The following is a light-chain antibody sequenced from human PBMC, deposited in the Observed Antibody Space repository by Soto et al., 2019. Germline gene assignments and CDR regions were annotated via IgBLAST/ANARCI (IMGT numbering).Light chain of an antibody. CDR3: HQGNSFPLT. CDR1: QGISSW. J-gene: IGKJ4*01. Sequence: DIQMTQSPSSVSASVGDRVTITCRASQGISSWLAWFQQKPGEPPRLLIYAASSLHTGVPSRFSGSGSGTDFTLTISSLQTEDFATYYCHQGNSFPLTFGGGTKVESK. V-gene: IGKV1-12*01. CDR2: AAS.